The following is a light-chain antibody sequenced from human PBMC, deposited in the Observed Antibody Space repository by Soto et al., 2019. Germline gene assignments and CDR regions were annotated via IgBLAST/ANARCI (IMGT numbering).Light chain of an antibody. CDR2: RNN. CDR1: SSNIGSNY. Sequence: QSVLTQPPSASGTPGQWVTIVCSGSSSNIGSNYVYWDQQLPGTAPKLHIYRNNQRPSGFPDRFSGSKSGTSASLAIRGLRSEDEADYYCAAWDDSLSGPAVVVGGGTKLTVL. CDR3: AAWDDSLSGPAVV. V-gene: IGLV1-47*01. J-gene: IGLJ2*01.